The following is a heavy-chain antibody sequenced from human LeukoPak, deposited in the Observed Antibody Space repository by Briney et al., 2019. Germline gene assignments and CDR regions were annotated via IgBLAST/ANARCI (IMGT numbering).Heavy chain of an antibody. Sequence: ASVKVSCKASGYTFTSYAMNWVRQAPGQGLEWVGWINTNTGNPTYAQGFTGRFVFSLDTSVSTAYLQISSLKAEDTAVYYCARDHVLRFLEWSIYYYGMDVWGQGTTVTVSS. D-gene: IGHD3-3*01. J-gene: IGHJ6*02. CDR2: INTNTGNP. CDR3: ARDHVLRFLEWSIYYYGMDV. V-gene: IGHV7-4-1*02. CDR1: GYTFTSYA.